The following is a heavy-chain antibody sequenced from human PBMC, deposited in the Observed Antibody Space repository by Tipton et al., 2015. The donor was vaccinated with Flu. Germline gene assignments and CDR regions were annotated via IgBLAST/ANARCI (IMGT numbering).Heavy chain of an antibody. V-gene: IGHV5-51*03. J-gene: IGHJ3*02. CDR2: IHPSDSDT. CDR1: GYSFTNYW. CDR3: ARPTDGDYVDDGFET. Sequence: QLVQSGVEVKKPGESLTSSCKGFGYSFTNYWIGWVRQMPGKGLEWMGMIHPSDSDTRYSPSFQGQGTISADKSISTVYLQWSSLKASDTAMYFCARPTDGDYVDDGFETWGQGTKVTVSS. D-gene: IGHD4-17*01.